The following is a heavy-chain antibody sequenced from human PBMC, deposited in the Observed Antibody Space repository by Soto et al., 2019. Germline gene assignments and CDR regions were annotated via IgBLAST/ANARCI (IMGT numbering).Heavy chain of an antibody. CDR1: GFTFSRYA. Sequence: GGSLRLSCAASGFTFSRYAMSWVRQAPGKGLEWVSASSGSGGSTYYADSVKGRFTISRDNSKNTVYLQMNSLRADDTAVYYCAKVGGPATMVGYFDYWGQGTLVTVSS. CDR3: AKVGGPATMVGYFDY. J-gene: IGHJ4*02. CDR2: SSGSGGST. D-gene: IGHD3-10*01. V-gene: IGHV3-23*01.